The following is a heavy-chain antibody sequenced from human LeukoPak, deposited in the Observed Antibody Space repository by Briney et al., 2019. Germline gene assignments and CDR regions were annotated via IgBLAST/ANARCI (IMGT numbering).Heavy chain of an antibody. D-gene: IGHD3-10*01. J-gene: IGHJ4*02. CDR1: GSTLTKIS. CDR2: LSPRDGET. Sequence: ASVKVSCTVSGSTLTKISIDWVRQAPGKGLEWMGSLSPRDGETSHAQKFLGRFNMTADTSTDTAYMEMSSLDSGDTAVYYCATGAMVYDYWGQGTLVIVSS. V-gene: IGHV1-24*01. CDR3: ATGAMVYDY.